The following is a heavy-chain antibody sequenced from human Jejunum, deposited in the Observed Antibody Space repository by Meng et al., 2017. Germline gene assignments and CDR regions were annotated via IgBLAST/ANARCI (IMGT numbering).Heavy chain of an antibody. V-gene: IGHV1-69*06. J-gene: IGHJ4*02. Sequence: QVQLVQSGAEEKKPVSSVKVSCKASGVTFTSFAFSWVRQAPGQGLEWMGGIIPMSGTTQYAQKLQGRLTITADKFTTTTYMELSGLRSDDTAVYYCARGAVDFDSWGQGTLVTVSS. CDR3: ARGAVDFDS. D-gene: IGHD6-19*01. CDR1: GVTFTSFA. CDR2: IIPMSGTT.